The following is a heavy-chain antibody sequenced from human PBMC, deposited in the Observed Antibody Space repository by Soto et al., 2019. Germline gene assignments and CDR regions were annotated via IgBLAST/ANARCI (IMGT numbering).Heavy chain of an antibody. J-gene: IGHJ4*02. V-gene: IGHV4-59*08. D-gene: IGHD2-15*01. CDR3: EGGEYCSGGSCYALFDY. Sequence: SETLSLTCTVTGASISSYYWSWIRQTPGKGLEWIGYIYYSGSTNYNPSLKSRVTISVDTSKNQFSLKLSSVTAADTAVYYCEGGEYCSGGSCYALFDYWGQGTLVTVS. CDR2: IYYSGST. CDR1: GASISSYY.